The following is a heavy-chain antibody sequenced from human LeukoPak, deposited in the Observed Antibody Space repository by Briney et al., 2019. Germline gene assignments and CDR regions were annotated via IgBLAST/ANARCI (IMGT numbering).Heavy chain of an antibody. CDR1: GFTFSSYA. CDR2: ISGSGGST. J-gene: IGHJ4*02. CDR3: AKGWGSGSYFNYFDY. Sequence: GGSLRLSCAASGFTFSSYAMSWVRQAPGKGLEWVSAISGSGGSTYYADSVKGRFTISRDNSKNTLYLQMNSLRAEDTAVYYCAKGWGSGSYFNYFDYWGQGTLVTVSS. V-gene: IGHV3-23*01. D-gene: IGHD1-26*01.